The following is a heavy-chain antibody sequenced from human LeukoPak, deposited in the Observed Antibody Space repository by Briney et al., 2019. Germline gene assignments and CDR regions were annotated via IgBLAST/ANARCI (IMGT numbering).Heavy chain of an antibody. Sequence: GGSLRLSCADSGFTFSSYSMNWVRQAPGKGLEWISYISGGGGTIYYADSVKGRFTISRDNAKNSLYPQMTSLRAEDTAVYYCPLELGEGFDYWGQGTLVTVSS. CDR1: GFTFSSYS. J-gene: IGHJ4*02. CDR2: ISGGGGTI. V-gene: IGHV3-48*01. D-gene: IGHD1-7*01. CDR3: PLELGEGFDY.